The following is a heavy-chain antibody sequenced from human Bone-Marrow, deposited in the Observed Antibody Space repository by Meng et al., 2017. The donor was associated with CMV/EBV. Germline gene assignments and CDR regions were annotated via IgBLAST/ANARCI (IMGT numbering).Heavy chain of an antibody. CDR1: GFTFSSYS. CDR2: ISSSSSYI. V-gene: IGHV3-21*01. J-gene: IGHJ6*01. CDR3: ARDPPQKLGGMAV. Sequence: GESLKISCAASGFTFSSYSMNWVRQAPGKGLEWVSSISSSSSYIYYADSVKGRFTISRDNAKNSLYLQMNSLRAEDTAVYYCARDPPQKLGGMAVWGQGPTVTGSS. D-gene: IGHD3-10*01.